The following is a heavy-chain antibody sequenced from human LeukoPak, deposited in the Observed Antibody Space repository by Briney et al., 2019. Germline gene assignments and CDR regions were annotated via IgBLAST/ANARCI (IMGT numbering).Heavy chain of an antibody. CDR2: IKSDGSTT. J-gene: IGHJ5*01. CDR3: ARSDWLDS. V-gene: IGHV3-74*01. Sequence: GGSLRLSCAASGFTLSSYWMHWVRQGPGKGLVWVSRIKSDGSTTSYADSVRGRFTISRDSAKNTLYLQMNSLRAEDTAVYYCARSDWLDSWGQGTLVTVSS. CDR1: GFTLSSYW.